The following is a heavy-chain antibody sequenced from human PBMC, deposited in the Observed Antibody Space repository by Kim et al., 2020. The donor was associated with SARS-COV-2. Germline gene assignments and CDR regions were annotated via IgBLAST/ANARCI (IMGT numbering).Heavy chain of an antibody. CDR3: VTRNYYNSGSYYEGAPFDF. D-gene: IGHD3-10*01. J-gene: IGHJ4*02. CDR1: GFTFSNYA. V-gene: IGHV3-64*05. CDR2: ISSDGGST. Sequence: GGSLRLSCSASGFTFSNYAMHWVRQAPGKGLEYVSAISSDGGSTYYVDSVKGRCTISRDNSKNMLYVQMSSLRVEDTAIYYCVTRNYYNSGSYYEGAPFDFWGRGTLVTVSS.